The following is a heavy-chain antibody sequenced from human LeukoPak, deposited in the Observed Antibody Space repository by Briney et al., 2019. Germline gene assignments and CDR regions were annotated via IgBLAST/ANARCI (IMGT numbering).Heavy chain of an antibody. Sequence: GGSLRLSCAASGFTFSSYAMSRVRQAPGKGLEWVSAISGSGGSTYYADSVKGRFTISRDNSKNTLYLQMNSLRAEDTAVYYCAKRDIVVVPAANIDYWGQGTLVTVSS. J-gene: IGHJ4*02. V-gene: IGHV3-23*01. CDR1: GFTFSSYA. CDR3: AKRDIVVVPAANIDY. CDR2: ISGSGGST. D-gene: IGHD2-2*01.